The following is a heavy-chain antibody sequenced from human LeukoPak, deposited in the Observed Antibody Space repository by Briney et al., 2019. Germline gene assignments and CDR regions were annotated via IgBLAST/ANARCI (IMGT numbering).Heavy chain of an antibody. J-gene: IGHJ3*02. V-gene: IGHV4-30-4*08. D-gene: IGHD5-18*01. CDR2: IYYSGST. Sequence: SETLSLTCTVSGGSISSGDYYWSWIRQPPGKGLEWIGYIYYSGSTYYNPSLKSRVTISVDTSKNQFSLKLSSVTAAGTAVYYCARVKRLGYSYGDAFDIWGQGTMVTVSS. CDR3: ARVKRLGYSYGDAFDI. CDR1: GGSISSGDYY.